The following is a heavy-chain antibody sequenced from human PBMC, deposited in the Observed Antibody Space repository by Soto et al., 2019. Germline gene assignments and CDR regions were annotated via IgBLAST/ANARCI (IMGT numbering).Heavy chain of an antibody. V-gene: IGHV1-18*01. CDR2: ISTDDGYT. J-gene: IGHJ4*02. CDR3: ARDRLHSGYDGDY. Sequence: ASVKVSCKASCYTFSNYAISWVRQAPGQGLEWMGWISTDDGYTNYARDRVTMTKDSSTNTAYMELRSLRSDDTAIYYCARDRLHSGYDGDYWGQGTLVTVSS. D-gene: IGHD5-12*01. CDR1: CYTFSNYA.